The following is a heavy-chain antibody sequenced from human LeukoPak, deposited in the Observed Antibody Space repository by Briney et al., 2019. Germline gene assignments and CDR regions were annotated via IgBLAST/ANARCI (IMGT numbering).Heavy chain of an antibody. Sequence: ASVKVSCKVSGYTLTELSMHWVRQAPGKGLEWMGGFDPEDGETIYAQKFQGRVTMTEDTSTDTAYMELSSLRSEDTAVYYCATVLRGAAAGYDTNGRFDPWGQGTLVTVSS. V-gene: IGHV1-24*01. CDR3: ATVLRGAAAGYDTNGRFDP. J-gene: IGHJ5*02. CDR2: FDPEDGET. CDR1: GYTLTELS. D-gene: IGHD6-13*01.